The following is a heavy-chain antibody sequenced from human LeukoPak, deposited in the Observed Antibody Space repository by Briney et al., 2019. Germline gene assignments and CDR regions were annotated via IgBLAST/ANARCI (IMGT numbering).Heavy chain of an antibody. V-gene: IGHV4-39*07. Sequence: PSETLSLTCTVSGGSISSSSYYWGWIRQPPGTGLEWIGSIYYSGSTYYNPSLKSRVTISVDTSKNQFSLKLSSVTAADTAVYYCARDQCSGGSCYSDYWGQGTLVTVSS. CDR2: IYYSGST. CDR1: GGSISSSSYY. CDR3: ARDQCSGGSCYSDY. J-gene: IGHJ4*02. D-gene: IGHD2-15*01.